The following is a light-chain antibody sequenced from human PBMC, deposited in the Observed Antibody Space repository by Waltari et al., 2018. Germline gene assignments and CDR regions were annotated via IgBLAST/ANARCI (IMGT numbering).Light chain of an antibody. CDR3: SSYTSSTTAL. V-gene: IGLV2-14*03. CDR1: SSDIGHYNY. Sequence: QSALTQPASVSGSPGQSITISCTGTSSDIGHYNYVSWYKQHPGKAPKLMIYDVSKRPSGVSNRFSGSKSGNTASLTISGLQAEDEADYYCSSYTSSTTALFGTGTRVTVL. CDR2: DVS. J-gene: IGLJ1*01.